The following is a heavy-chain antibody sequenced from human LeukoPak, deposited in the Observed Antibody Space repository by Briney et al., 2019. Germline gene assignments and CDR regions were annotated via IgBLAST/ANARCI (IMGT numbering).Heavy chain of an antibody. CDR1: GFTVSSNS. J-gene: IGHJ6*03. CDR2: IYSDNT. D-gene: IGHD3-10*01. CDR3: ARGDFRTYYYGSGRAGGYYYYMDV. V-gene: IGHV3-53*01. Sequence: PGGSLRLSCTVSGFTVSSNSMSWVRQAPGKGLEWVSFIYSDNTHYSDSVKGRFTISRDNSKNTLYLQMNSLRAEDTALYYCARGDFRTYYYGSGRAGGYYYYMDVWGKGTTVTVSS.